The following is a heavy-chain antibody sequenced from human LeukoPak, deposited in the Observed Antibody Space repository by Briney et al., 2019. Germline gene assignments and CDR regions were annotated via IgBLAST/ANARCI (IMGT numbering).Heavy chain of an antibody. D-gene: IGHD3-9*01. CDR3: ATPRPGLRYFDWLFGY. V-gene: IGHV1-24*01. CDR2: FDPEDGET. Sequence: ASVKVSCKVSGYTLTELSMHWVRQAPGKGLEWMGGFDPEDGETIYAQKFQGRVTMTEDTSTDTAYMEPSSLRSEDTAVYYCATPRPGLRYFDWLFGYWGQGTLVTVSS. CDR1: GYTLTELS. J-gene: IGHJ4*02.